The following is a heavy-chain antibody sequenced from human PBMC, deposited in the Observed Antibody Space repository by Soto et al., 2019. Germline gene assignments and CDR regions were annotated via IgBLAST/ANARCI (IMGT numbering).Heavy chain of an antibody. CDR3: AGGMAGLDV. CDR2: INSDGSHT. J-gene: IGHJ6*02. CDR1: GLSFNIYW. Sequence: EVQLVESGGGLVQPGGSLRLSCAASGLSFNIYWMPWVRQVPGKGLVWLARINSDGSHTIYLDSVKGLFTISRDNAKNTVLLQMDSLRDEDTGVYDCAGGMAGLDVWGQGTTVTVSS. V-gene: IGHV3-74*01.